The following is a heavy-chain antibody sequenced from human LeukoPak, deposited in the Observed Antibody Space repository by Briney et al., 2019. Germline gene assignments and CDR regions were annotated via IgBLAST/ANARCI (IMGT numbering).Heavy chain of an antibody. V-gene: IGHV1-8*01. CDR3: ARALSSGGVRFFYYYYYMDV. CDR2: MNPNSGKT. CDR1: GYTFTSYD. D-gene: IGHD3-10*01. Sequence: ASVKVSCKASGYTFTSYDINWVRQATGQGLEWMGWMNPNSGKTGYAQKFQGRVTMTRNTSISTAYMELSSLRSEVTAVYYCARALSSGGVRFFYYYYYMDVWGKGTAVSISS. J-gene: IGHJ6*03.